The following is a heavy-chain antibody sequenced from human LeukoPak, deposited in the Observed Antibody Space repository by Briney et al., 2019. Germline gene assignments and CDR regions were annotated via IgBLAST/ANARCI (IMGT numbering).Heavy chain of an antibody. J-gene: IGHJ6*03. Sequence: GGSLRLSCAASGFTFSSYSMNWVRQAPGKGLEWVSSISSSSSYIYYADSVKGRFTISRDNAKNSLYLQMNSLRAEDTAVYYCAKYAVVITGSYYYYYYMDVWGKGTTVTVSS. V-gene: IGHV3-21*01. D-gene: IGHD1-20*01. CDR3: AKYAVVITGSYYYYYYMDV. CDR2: ISSSSSYI. CDR1: GFTFSSYS.